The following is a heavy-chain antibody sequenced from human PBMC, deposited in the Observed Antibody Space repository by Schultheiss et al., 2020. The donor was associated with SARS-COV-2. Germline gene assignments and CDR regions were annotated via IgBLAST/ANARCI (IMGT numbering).Heavy chain of an antibody. Sequence: SETLSLTCTVSGGSISSGGYYWSWIRQHPGKGLEWIGYIYSSGSTNYNPSLKSRVTISVDTSKNQFSLKLSSVTAADTAVYYCAGRRITLFGVITYGMDVWGQGTTVTVSS. V-gene: IGHV4-61*08. D-gene: IGHD3-3*01. CDR2: IYSSGST. CDR1: GGSISSGGYY. J-gene: IGHJ6*02. CDR3: AGRRITLFGVITYGMDV.